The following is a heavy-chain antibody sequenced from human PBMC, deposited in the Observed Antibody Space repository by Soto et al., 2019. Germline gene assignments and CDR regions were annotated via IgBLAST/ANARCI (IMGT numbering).Heavy chain of an antibody. V-gene: IGHV3-23*01. J-gene: IGHJ4*02. CDR2: ISGGAEGA. CDR1: GFTFSSHA. Sequence: EVQLLESGGGLVQPGGALRLSCAASGFTFSSHAVSWVRQAPGKGLEWLSSISGGAEGAYYADSVKGRFTISRDNSKNTLYLQMNSLRAEDTAVYYCARDLWWYLHWGQGTLVTVSS. D-gene: IGHD2-15*01. CDR3: ARDLWWYLH.